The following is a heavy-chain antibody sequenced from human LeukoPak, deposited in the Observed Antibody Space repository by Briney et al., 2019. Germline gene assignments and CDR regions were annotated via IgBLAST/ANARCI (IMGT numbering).Heavy chain of an antibody. CDR3: ARGGYYGSGNDFRFDP. D-gene: IGHD3-10*01. CDR2: IYYSGST. Sequence: SETLSLTCTVSGGSISSYYWSWIRRPPGKGLEWIGYIYYSGSTNYKPSLKSRVTISVDTSKNQFSLKLSSVTAADTAVYYCARGGYYGSGNDFRFDPWGQGTLVTVSS. J-gene: IGHJ5*02. V-gene: IGHV4-59*01. CDR1: GGSISSYY.